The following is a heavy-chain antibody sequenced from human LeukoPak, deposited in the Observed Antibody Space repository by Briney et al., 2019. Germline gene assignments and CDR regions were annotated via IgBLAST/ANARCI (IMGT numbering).Heavy chain of an antibody. CDR2: INPRGGST. J-gene: IGHJ5*02. Sequence: ASVKVSCRASGYTFTNYFMHWVRQAPGQGLEWMGIINPRGGSTGYAQKFQGRITMTTDMSTRTVYMELSSLESEDTAVYYCARRDCVGDCYSNWFDPWGQGTLVTVSS. CDR1: GYTFTNYF. V-gene: IGHV1-46*01. CDR3: ARRDCVGDCYSNWFDP. D-gene: IGHD2-21*02.